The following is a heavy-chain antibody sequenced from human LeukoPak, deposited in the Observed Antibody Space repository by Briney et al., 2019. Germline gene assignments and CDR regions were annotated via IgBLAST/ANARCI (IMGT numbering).Heavy chain of an antibody. J-gene: IGHJ3*02. D-gene: IGHD1-26*01. V-gene: IGHV3-23*01. CDR2: ISGGGSPT. CDR3: AKDGEAVELGAFDI. Sequence: GGSLRLSCTASGFTFSNYAMSWVRQAPGQGLEWVSTISGGGSPTYFADSVKGRFTISRDNSKNTLYLQMNSLRAEDTAVYYCAKDGEAVELGAFDIWGQGTMVTVSS. CDR1: GFTFSNYA.